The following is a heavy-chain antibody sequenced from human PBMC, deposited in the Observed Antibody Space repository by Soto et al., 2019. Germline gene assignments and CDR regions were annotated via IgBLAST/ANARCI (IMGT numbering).Heavy chain of an antibody. CDR2: IPYSGSP. J-gene: IGHJ4*02. D-gene: IGHD2-8*02. CDR1: GGSISSYY. Sequence: SETLSLTCTVSGGSISSYYWSWIRQPPGKGLEGIAFIPYSGSPSYNPSLKSRVTISVDTSKNQFSLKLTSVTAADTAVYYCARDKITGLFDYWGQGTLVTVSS. V-gene: IGHV4-59*12. CDR3: ARDKITGLFDY.